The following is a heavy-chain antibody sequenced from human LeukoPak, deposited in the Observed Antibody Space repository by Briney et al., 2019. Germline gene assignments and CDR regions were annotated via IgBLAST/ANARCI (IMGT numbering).Heavy chain of an antibody. J-gene: IGHJ4*02. Sequence: GGSLRLSCTASGFTFSSYAMSWVRQAPGKGLEWVSTISGSGGTTYYADSVKGRFTISRDNSKNTLYLQMNSLRAEDTAVYYCAKGLLWFGEPYWGQGTLVTVSS. CDR3: AKGLLWFGEPY. CDR2: ISGSGGTT. D-gene: IGHD3-10*01. V-gene: IGHV3-23*01. CDR1: GFTFSSYA.